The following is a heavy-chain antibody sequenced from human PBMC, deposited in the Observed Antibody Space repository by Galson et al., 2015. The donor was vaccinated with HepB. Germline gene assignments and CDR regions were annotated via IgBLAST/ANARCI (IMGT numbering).Heavy chain of an antibody. CDR1: GFTFSSYG. D-gene: IGHD3-10*01. CDR2: IRYDGSNK. J-gene: IGHJ4*02. CDR3: AGGYGSGPYYFDY. V-gene: IGHV3-30*02. Sequence: SLRLSCAASGFTFSSYGMHWVRQAPGRGLEWVAFIRYDGSNKYYADSVKGRFTISRDNSKNTLYLQMNSLRAEDTAVYYCAGGYGSGPYYFDYWGQGTLVTVSS.